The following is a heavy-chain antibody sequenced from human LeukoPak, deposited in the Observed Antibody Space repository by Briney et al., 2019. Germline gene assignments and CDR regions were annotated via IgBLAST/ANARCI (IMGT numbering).Heavy chain of an antibody. Sequence: GGSLRLSCAASGFTVRSNYMSWVRQAPGKGLEWVSVIYSGGSTYYADSVKGRFTISRDNSKNTLWLQMNSLRAEDTAVYYCARDANYYDSSGYYLGYFDYWGQGTPVTVSS. J-gene: IGHJ4*02. CDR2: IYSGGST. V-gene: IGHV3-66*01. CDR1: GFTVRSNY. CDR3: ARDANYYDSSGYYLGYFDY. D-gene: IGHD3-22*01.